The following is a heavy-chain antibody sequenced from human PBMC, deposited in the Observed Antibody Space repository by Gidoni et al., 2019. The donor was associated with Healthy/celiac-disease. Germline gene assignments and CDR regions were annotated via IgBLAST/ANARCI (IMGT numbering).Heavy chain of an antibody. CDR2: ISSSSSYI. Sequence: EVQLVESGGGLVKPGGSLRLSCAASGFTFSSYSMNWVRQAPGKGLEWVSSISSSSSYIYYADSVKGRFTISRDNAKNSLYLQMNSLRAEDTAVYYCARGGSSGWAKDFDYWGQGTLVTVSS. J-gene: IGHJ4*02. CDR1: GFTFSSYS. CDR3: ARGGSSGWAKDFDY. V-gene: IGHV3-21*01. D-gene: IGHD6-19*01.